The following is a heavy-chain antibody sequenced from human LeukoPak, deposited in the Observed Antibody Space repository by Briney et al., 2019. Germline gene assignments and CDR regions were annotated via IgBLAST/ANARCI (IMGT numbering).Heavy chain of an antibody. CDR3: ARDRGYCSGGSCQNFDY. J-gene: IGHJ4*02. CDR1: GYTFSGYY. V-gene: IGHV1-2*02. CDR2: INPNSGGT. D-gene: IGHD2-15*01. Sequence: GASVKVSCKASGYTFSGYYMHWVRQAPGQGLEWMGWINPNSGGTNYAQKFQGRVTMTRDTSISTAYMELSRLRSDDTAVYHCARDRGYCSGGSCQNFDYWGQGTLATVSS.